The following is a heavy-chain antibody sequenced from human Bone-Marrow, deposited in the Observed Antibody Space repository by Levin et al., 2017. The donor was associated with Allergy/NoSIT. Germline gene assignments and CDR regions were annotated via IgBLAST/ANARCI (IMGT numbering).Heavy chain of an antibody. CDR3: ARGPLGPNGEVHLGELSLMLGAFDI. CDR1: GGSISSSSYY. D-gene: IGHD3-16*02. J-gene: IGHJ3*02. Sequence: SETLSLTCTVSGGSISSSSYYWGWIRQPPGKGLEWIGSIYYSGSTYYNPSLKSRVTISVDTSKNQFSLKLSSVTAADTAVYYCARGPLGPNGEVHLGELSLMLGAFDIWGQGAMVTVSS. CDR2: IYYSGST. V-gene: IGHV4-39*07.